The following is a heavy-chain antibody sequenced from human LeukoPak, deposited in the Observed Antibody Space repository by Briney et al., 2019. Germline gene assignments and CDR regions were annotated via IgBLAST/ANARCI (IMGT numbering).Heavy chain of an antibody. CDR3: VAVPETDFWIGFYLDY. CDR1: GFTFDDYA. CDR2: ITWHSENI. V-gene: IGHV3-9*01. J-gene: IGHJ4*02. D-gene: IGHD3-3*01. Sequence: TGGSLRLSCAASGFTFDDYAMHWVRQAPGKGLEWVSGITWHSENIDYADSVKGRFTISRDNAKNSLYLQMNSLRAEDTALYFCVAVPETDFWIGFYLDYWGQGTLVTVSS.